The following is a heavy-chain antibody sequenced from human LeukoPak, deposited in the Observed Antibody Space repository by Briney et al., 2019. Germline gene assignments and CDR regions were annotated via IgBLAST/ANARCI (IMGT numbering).Heavy chain of an antibody. J-gene: IGHJ4*02. CDR3: AKDLDGYKVPPCIFDY. CDR2: ISGASIIP. CDR1: GFNFASYA. D-gene: IGHD5-24*01. Sequence: PGGSLRLSCAASGFNFASYAMTWVRQAPGKGLEWVSSISGASIIPHFADSVKGRFTISRDNSKNTLYLQMNSLRAEDTAVYYCAKDLDGYKVPPCIFDYWGQGTLVTVSS. V-gene: IGHV3-23*01.